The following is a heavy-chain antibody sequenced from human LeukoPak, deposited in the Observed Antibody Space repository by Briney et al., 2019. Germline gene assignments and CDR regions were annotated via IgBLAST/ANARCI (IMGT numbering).Heavy chain of an antibody. CDR2: IYNRGST. CDR3: ARDWGSSGYYYYGMDV. J-gene: IGHJ6*02. CDR1: GASVNSGRYY. D-gene: IGHD6-19*01. Sequence: SETLSLTCTVSGASVNSGRYYWSSIRQPPGEGLEWIRYIYNRGSTNYNPSLKSRVTISVDTSKSQFSLKLSSVCAADTAVYYCARDWGSSGYYYYGMDVWGQGATVTVSS. V-gene: IGHV4-61*01.